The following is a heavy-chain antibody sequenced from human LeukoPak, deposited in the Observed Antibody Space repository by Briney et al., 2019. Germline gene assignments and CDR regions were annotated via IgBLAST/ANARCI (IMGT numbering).Heavy chain of an antibody. CDR2: FDRSDSYT. J-gene: IGHJ3*02. Sequence: ESPKISWKASGYSFTSYWITWVRQIPGKGLEWMGRFDRSDSYTNYSPPFQDDVSTSADKSISTDYLQSNSLKAYDTAMYYCARSGGYSGIAFDIWGQGTMVTVS. D-gene: IGHD4-23*01. CDR1: GYSFTSYW. V-gene: IGHV5-10-1*01. CDR3: ARSGGYSGIAFDI.